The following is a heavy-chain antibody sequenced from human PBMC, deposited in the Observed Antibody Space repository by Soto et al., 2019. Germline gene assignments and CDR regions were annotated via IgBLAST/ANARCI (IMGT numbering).Heavy chain of an antibody. D-gene: IGHD4-4*01. CDR3: AREDHDYSNPFDY. Sequence: SETLSLTCTVSGGSINSYYWSWIRQPPGKGLEWIGYIYYSGSTNYNPSLKSRVTISVDTSKNQFSLKLSSVTAADTAVYYCAREDHDYSNPFDYWGQGTLAKVSS. CDR2: IYYSGST. CDR1: GGSINSYY. V-gene: IGHV4-59*01. J-gene: IGHJ4*02.